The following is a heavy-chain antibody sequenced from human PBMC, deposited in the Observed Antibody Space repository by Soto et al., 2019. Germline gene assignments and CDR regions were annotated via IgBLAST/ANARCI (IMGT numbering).Heavy chain of an antibody. CDR2: IYWDDDK. CDR1: GFSLTTVGMG. CDR3: AHRNSRMFAFDI. D-gene: IGHD3-10*02. Sequence: SGPTLVNPTQTLTLTCTFSGFSLTTVGMGVGWIRQPPGKALDWLGIIYWDDDKRYSPSLNGRVTFIKDTSKNQVVLTMTNVDPVDTVTYYCAHRNSRMFAFDIWGQGTLVTVSS. V-gene: IGHV2-5*02. J-gene: IGHJ3*02.